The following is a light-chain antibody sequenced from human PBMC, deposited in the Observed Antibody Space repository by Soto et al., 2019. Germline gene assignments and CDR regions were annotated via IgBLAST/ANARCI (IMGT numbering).Light chain of an antibody. CDR1: QGIAPY. J-gene: IGKJ4*01. CDR3: QKYNSAPLT. Sequence: DVQMTQSPSSLSAFVGDRVTITCRASQGIAPYLAWFQQKPGKVPKLLIYATSTLQSGVPSRFSGSGSGTDFTLTISSLQPEDVRTYYCQKYNSAPLTFGGGTKVE. V-gene: IGKV1-27*01. CDR2: ATS.